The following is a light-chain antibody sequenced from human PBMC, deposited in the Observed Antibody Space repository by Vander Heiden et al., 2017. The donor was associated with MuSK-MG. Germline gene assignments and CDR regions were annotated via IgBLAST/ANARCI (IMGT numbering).Light chain of an antibody. V-gene: IGKV3-15*01. J-gene: IGKJ2*01. CDR2: AAF. CDR1: QSVSNN. Sequence: EILMTQSPATLSVSPGERATLSCRASQSVSNNLAWYQQKPGQAPRLLMYAAFTRATGIPARFSGSGSGTEFTLTIDSLQSEDFAVYYCQQDNDWRFTFGQGTKLAIK. CDR3: QQDNDWRFT.